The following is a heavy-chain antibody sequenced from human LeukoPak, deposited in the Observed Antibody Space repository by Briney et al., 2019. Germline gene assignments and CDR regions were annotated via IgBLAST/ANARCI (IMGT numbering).Heavy chain of an antibody. J-gene: IGHJ4*02. CDR2: INPDSGGT. CDR1: GYTFTGYY. Sequence: ASVKVSCKASGYTFTGYYIHWVRQAPGQGLEWMGRINPDSGGTNHAQKFQGRVTMTRDTSISTAYMELSRLRSDDTAVYYCARGSSGWYDYWGQGTLVTVSS. V-gene: IGHV1-2*06. D-gene: IGHD6-19*01. CDR3: ARGSSGWYDY.